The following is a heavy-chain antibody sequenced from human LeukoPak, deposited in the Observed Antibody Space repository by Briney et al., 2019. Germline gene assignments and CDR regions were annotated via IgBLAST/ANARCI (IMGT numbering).Heavy chain of an antibody. D-gene: IGHD2-2*01. V-gene: IGHV1-2*02. CDR2: INPNSGGT. CDR1: GYTFTGYY. CDR3: ARGYIVIVPAASIDY. Sequence: ASVKVSCKASGYTFTGYYMHWVRQAPGQGLEWMGWINPNSGGTNYAQKFQGRVTMTRDTSISTAYMELSRLRSDDTAVYYRARGYIVIVPAASIDYWGQGTLVTVSS. J-gene: IGHJ4*02.